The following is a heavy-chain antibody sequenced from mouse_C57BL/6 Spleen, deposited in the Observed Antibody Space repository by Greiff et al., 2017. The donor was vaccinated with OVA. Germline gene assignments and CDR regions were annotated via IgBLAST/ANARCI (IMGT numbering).Heavy chain of an antibody. CDR1: GFTFNTYA. J-gene: IGHJ3*01. D-gene: IGHD2-1*01. V-gene: IGHV10-3*01. CDR2: IRSKSSNYAT. Sequence: EVQGVESGGGLVQPKGSLKLSCAASGFTFNTYAMHWVRQAPGKGLEWVARIRSKSSNYATYYADSVKDRFTISRDDSQSMLYLQMNNLKTEDTAMYYCVRERDGNYPAWFAYWGQGTLVTVSA. CDR3: VRERDGNYPAWFAY.